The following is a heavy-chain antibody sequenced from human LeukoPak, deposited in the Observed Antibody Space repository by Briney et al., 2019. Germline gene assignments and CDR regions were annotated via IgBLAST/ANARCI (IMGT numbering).Heavy chain of an antibody. Sequence: PGGSLRLSCAASGFTFSTYSMNWVRQAPGKGLEWVSYITSSSSTMFYADSVKGRFTISRDNAENSMYLQMNNLRVEDTAVYYCARLAIGGIDFSNPEFDPWGQGTLVTVSS. V-gene: IGHV3-48*01. CDR3: ARLAIGGIDFSNPEFDP. J-gene: IGHJ5*02. CDR1: GFTFSTYS. CDR2: ITSSSSTM. D-gene: IGHD4-11*01.